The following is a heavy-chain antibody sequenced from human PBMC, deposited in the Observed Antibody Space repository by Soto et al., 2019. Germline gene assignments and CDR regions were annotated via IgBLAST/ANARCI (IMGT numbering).Heavy chain of an antibody. J-gene: IGHJ6*02. D-gene: IGHD3-22*01. CDR3: ARAEADREEITMIVVVAYYYCGMDV. CDR1: GGTFSSYA. Sequence: SVKVSCKASGGTFSSYAISWVRQAPGQGLEWMGGIIPIFGTANYAQKFQGRVTITADESTSTAYMELSSLRSEDTAVYYCARAEADREEITMIVVVAYYYCGMDVWGQGTTVTVSS. V-gene: IGHV1-69*13. CDR2: IIPIFGTA.